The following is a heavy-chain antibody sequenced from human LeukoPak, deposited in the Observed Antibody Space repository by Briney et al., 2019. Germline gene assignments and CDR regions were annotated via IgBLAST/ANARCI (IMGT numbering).Heavy chain of an antibody. CDR2: IKSKTDGGTT. CDR3: TTKVLRYFDWLPPDDY. CDR1: GFTFSNAW. Sequence: GGSLRLSCAASGFTFSNAWMSWVRQAPGKGLEWVGLIKSKTDGGTTDYAAPVKGRFTISRDDSKNTLYLQMNSLKTEDTAVYYCTTKVLRYFDWLPPDDYWGQGTLVTVSS. J-gene: IGHJ4*02. V-gene: IGHV3-15*01. D-gene: IGHD3-9*01.